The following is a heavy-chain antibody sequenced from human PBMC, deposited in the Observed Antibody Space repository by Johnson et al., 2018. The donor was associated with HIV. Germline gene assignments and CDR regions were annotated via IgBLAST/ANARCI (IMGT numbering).Heavy chain of an antibody. D-gene: IGHD5-24*01. CDR3: ARACRDGYTCDVFDI. Sequence: VQLVESGGGLVQPGGSLRLSCAASGLSVSSYYMSWVRQAPGKGLEWVSVLSSGGDTYYTDSVNGSFTISRDNSKNTLYLQMNSLRAEDTAVYYCARACRDGYTCDVFDIWGQGTMVTVSS. J-gene: IGHJ3*02. CDR2: LSSGGDT. CDR1: GLSVSSYY. V-gene: IGHV3-66*01.